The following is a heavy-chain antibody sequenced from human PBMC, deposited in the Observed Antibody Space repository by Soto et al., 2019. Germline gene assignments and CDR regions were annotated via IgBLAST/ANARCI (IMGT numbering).Heavy chain of an antibody. V-gene: IGHV1-18*01. CDR3: ARALNIAGRRDWFDP. J-gene: IGHJ5*02. CDR1: CSTFTSYG. Sequence: NASCSTFTSYGMRRGRHPPGQGREWMGWISAYNGNTNFAKKLQGRVTMTTDTSTSTSYMDLRSLRSDDTAVYYCARALNIAGRRDWFDPWGQGTRVTVSS. CDR2: ISAYNGNT. D-gene: IGHD6-13*01.